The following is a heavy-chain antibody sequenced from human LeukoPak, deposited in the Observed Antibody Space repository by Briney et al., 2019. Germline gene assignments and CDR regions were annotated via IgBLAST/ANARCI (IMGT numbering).Heavy chain of an antibody. CDR1: GFTFDDYA. J-gene: IGHJ3*02. Sequence: PGGSLRLSCAASGFTFDDYAMNWVRQAPGKGLEWVSGITWNSGTIRYADSVKDRFTISRDNAKNTLYLQMNSLRAEDTAMYYCTRILVGGNRAFDIWGQGTMATVSS. CDR3: TRILVGGNRAFDI. CDR2: ITWNSGTI. V-gene: IGHV3-9*01. D-gene: IGHD2-21*01.